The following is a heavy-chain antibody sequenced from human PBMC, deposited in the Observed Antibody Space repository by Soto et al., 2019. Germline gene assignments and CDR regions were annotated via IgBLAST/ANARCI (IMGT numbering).Heavy chain of an antibody. V-gene: IGHV4-31*03. CDR2: IYYSGST. J-gene: IGHJ6*03. CDR3: AGLYCSSTSCPYYYYYMDV. Sequence: SETLSLTCTVSGGSISSCGYYWSWIRQHPGKGLEWIGYIYYSGSTYYNPSLKSRVTISVDTSKNQFSLKLSSVTAADTAVYYCAGLYCSSTSCPYYYYYMDVWGKGTTVTVSS. D-gene: IGHD2-2*01. CDR1: GGSISSCGYY.